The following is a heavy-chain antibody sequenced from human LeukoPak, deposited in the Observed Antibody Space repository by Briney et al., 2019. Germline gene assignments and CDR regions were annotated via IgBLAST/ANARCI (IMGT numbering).Heavy chain of an antibody. V-gene: IGHV3-23*01. J-gene: IGHJ4*02. Sequence: PGGSLRLSCAASGFAFNNYAMTWVRQAPGKGLEWVSNINDNGGQRHYAGSVKGRFTISRDNSKNMMFLQMDSLRAEDTAVYYCAKTQWKVGATDYFDYWGQGILVTVSS. CDR3: AKTQWKVGATDYFDY. CDR2: INDNGGQR. CDR1: GFAFNNYA. D-gene: IGHD1-26*01.